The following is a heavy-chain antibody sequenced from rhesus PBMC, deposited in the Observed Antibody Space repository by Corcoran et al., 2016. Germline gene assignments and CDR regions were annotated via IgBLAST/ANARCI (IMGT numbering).Heavy chain of an antibody. V-gene: IGHV2S1*01. CDR3: ARSRSGYSYRNSLDV. Sequence: QVTLKESGPALVKPTQTLTLTCTFSGFSLSTSGMGVGWIRQPPGKALEWCASIYWDDDKYYSTSLERSRTSSKDTSKNQVVLTMTNMDPVDTATYYCARSRSGYSYRNSLDVWGRGVLVTVSS. J-gene: IGHJ5-2*02. D-gene: IGHD5-24*01. CDR1: GFSLSTSGMG. CDR2: IYWDDDK.